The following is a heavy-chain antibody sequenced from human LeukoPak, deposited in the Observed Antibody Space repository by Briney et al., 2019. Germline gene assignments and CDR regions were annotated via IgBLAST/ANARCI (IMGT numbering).Heavy chain of an antibody. CDR3: AREAGWNGLYYYYMDV. J-gene: IGHJ6*03. V-gene: IGHV3-30*04. CDR1: GFTFSSYA. D-gene: IGHD1-1*01. CDR2: ISYDGSNK. Sequence: GGSLRLSCAASGFTFSSYAMHWVRQAPGKGLEWVAVISYDGSNKYYADSVKGRFTISRDNSKNTLYLQMNSLRAEDTAVYYCAREAGWNGLYYYYMDVWGKGTTATVSS.